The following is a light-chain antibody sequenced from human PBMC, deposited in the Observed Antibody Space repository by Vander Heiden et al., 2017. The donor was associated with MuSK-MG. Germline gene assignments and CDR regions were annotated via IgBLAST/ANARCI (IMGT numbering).Light chain of an antibody. CDR2: DAS. CDR3: QQDNDLIT. Sequence: DIQITQSPSSLSASVGDRVTITCQASQDINNYLNWYQQKSGKAPKLLIYDASNLETGVSSRFSGSGSGTDFTFTSSSLQHEDIAKYYGQQDNDLITFGGGTKVDIK. V-gene: IGKV1-33*01. CDR1: QDINNY. J-gene: IGKJ4*01.